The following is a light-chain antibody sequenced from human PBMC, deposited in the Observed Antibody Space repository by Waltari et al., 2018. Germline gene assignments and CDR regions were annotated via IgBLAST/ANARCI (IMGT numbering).Light chain of an antibody. Sequence: QSALTQPASVSGSPGQPITIPCTGTNIDLGGNNYVSWYQRHPDKAPKLMIYDVSHRPSGVSNRFSGSKSGNTASLTISGLQTEDEADYYCSSYSSTSTLFGGGTKLTVL. V-gene: IGLV2-14*01. CDR1: NIDLGGNNY. J-gene: IGLJ3*02. CDR2: DVS. CDR3: SSYSSTSTL.